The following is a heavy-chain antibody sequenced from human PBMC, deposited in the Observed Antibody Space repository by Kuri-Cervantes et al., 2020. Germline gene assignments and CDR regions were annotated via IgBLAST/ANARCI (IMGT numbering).Heavy chain of an antibody. CDR3: ARESPRYDFWSGYYLESFLDY. J-gene: IGHJ4*02. V-gene: IGHV1-18*01. Sequence: ASVKVSCKASGYTFTSYGISWVRQAPGQGLEWMGWISAYNGNTNYAQNLQGRVTMTTDTSTSTAYMELRSLRSDDTAVYYCARESPRYDFWSGYYLESFLDYWGQGTLVTVSS. CDR1: GYTFTSYG. CDR2: ISAYNGNT. D-gene: IGHD3-3*01.